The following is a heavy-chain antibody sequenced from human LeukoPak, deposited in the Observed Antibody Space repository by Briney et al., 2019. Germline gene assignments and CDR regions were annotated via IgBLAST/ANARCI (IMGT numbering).Heavy chain of an antibody. CDR1: GFTVSSNY. CDR3: ARAMVRGVTPFDY. Sequence: GGSLRLSCAASGFTVSSNYMSWVRQAPGKGLEWVSVIYSGGSTYYADSVKGRFTISRDNSKNTLYLQMNSLRAEDTAVYYCARAMVRGVTPFDYWGQGTLVTVSS. CDR2: IYSGGST. D-gene: IGHD3-10*01. J-gene: IGHJ4*02. V-gene: IGHV3-66*01.